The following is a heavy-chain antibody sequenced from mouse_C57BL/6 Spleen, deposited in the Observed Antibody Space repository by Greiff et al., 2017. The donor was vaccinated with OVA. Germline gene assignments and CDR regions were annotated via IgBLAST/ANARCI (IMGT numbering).Heavy chain of an antibody. CDR2: IDPSDSYT. J-gene: IGHJ3*01. V-gene: IGHV1-69*01. Sequence: VQLQQSGAELVMPGASVKLSCKASGYTFTSYWMHWVKQRPGQGLEWIGEIDPSDSYTNYNQKFKGKSTLTVDKSSSTAYMQLSSLTSEDSAVYYCARYYYGSSSVAYWGQGTLVTVSA. CDR1: GYTFTSYW. D-gene: IGHD1-1*01. CDR3: ARYYYGSSSVAY.